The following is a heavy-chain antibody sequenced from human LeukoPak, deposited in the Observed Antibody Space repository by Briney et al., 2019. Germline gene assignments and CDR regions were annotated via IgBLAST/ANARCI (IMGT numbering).Heavy chain of an antibody. V-gene: IGHV1-18*04. J-gene: IGHJ6*04. CDR2: ISASNGNT. CDR3: ARAGQYCSSTSCQHRRYYYGMVV. D-gene: IGHD2-2*01. CDR1: GYTFTSYG. Sequence: GASVKVSCKASGYTFTSYGISWVRQAPGQRLEWMGWISASNGNTNYAQKLQGRVTMTTDTSTSTVYMELRSLRSDDTAVYYCARAGQYCSSTSCQHRRYYYGMVVWGKGTTVTVSS.